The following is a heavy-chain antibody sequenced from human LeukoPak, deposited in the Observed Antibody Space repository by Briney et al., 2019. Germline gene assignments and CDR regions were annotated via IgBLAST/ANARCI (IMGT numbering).Heavy chain of an antibody. CDR1: GFTFSSYW. D-gene: IGHD1-26*01. J-gene: IGHJ5*02. Sequence: GGSLRLSCAASGFTFSSYWMGWVRQAPGKGLEWVANIKQDGSEKYYVDSVKGRFTISRDNAKNSLYLQVNSLRAEDTAVYYCARGLIVRATVDNWFDPWGQGTLVTVSS. CDR3: ARGLIVRATVDNWFDP. CDR2: IKQDGSEK. V-gene: IGHV3-7*01.